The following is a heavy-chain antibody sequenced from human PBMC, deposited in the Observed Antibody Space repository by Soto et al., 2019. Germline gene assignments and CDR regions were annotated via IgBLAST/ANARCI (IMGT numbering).Heavy chain of an antibody. Sequence: ASVKVSCKASGYTFTGSYMHWVRQAPGQGLEWMGWINPNSGGTNYAQKFQGWVTTTRDTSISTAYMELSRLRSDDTAVYYCARDATLERTDYGDLYYFDYWGQGTLVTVSS. CDR2: INPNSGGT. V-gene: IGHV1-2*04. CDR3: ARDATLERTDYGDLYYFDY. D-gene: IGHD4-17*01. CDR1: GYTFTGSY. J-gene: IGHJ4*02.